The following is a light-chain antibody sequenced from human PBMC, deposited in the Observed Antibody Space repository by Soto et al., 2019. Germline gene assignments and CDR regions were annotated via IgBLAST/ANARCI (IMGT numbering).Light chain of an antibody. J-gene: IGLJ2*01. CDR1: SSNIGATYN. V-gene: IGLV1-40*01. Sequence: QSVLTQPPSVSGAPGQRVTISCTGSSSNIGATYNVHWYQHLPGTAPKVLIYGNRHRPSGVPDRFSGSKSGTSASLAITGLQADDEADYYCQSYDISLSGVVFGGGTKLTVL. CDR2: GNR. CDR3: QSYDISLSGVV.